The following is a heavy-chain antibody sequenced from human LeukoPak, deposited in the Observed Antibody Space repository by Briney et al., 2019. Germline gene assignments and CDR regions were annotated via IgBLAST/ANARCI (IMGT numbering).Heavy chain of an antibody. D-gene: IGHD3-9*01. CDR1: GGSLSSYY. CDR3: ARDMGYHDFLTGYLDLGYLDY. J-gene: IGHJ4*02. CDR2: IHYSGST. Sequence: SETLSLTRTVSGGSLSSYYWSWIRQPPGKGLEWIGCIHYSGSTNYNPSLKSRVTISVDTSKNQFSLKLSSVTAADTAVYYCARDMGYHDFLTGYLDLGYLDYWGQGTLVTVSS. V-gene: IGHV4-59*01.